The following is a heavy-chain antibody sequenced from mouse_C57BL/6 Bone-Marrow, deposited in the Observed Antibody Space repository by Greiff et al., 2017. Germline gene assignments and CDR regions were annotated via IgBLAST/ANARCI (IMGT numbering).Heavy chain of an antibody. V-gene: IGHV1-76*01. D-gene: IGHD1-1*01. Sequence: VQLVESGAELVRPGASVKLSCKASGYTFTDYYINWVKQRPGQGLEWIARIYPGSGNTYYNEKFKGKATLTAEKSSSTAYMQLSSLTSEDSAVYFCAREDYYGSRSREDYFDYWGQGTTLTVSS. CDR3: AREDYYGSRSREDYFDY. CDR2: IYPGSGNT. CDR1: GYTFTDYY. J-gene: IGHJ2*01.